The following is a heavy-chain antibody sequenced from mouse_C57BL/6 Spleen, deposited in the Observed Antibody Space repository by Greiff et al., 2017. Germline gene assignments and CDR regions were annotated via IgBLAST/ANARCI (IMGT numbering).Heavy chain of an antibody. CDR2: IYPGDGDT. J-gene: IGHJ2*01. Sequence: QVQLQQPGPELVKPGASVKISCKASGYAFSSSWMNWVKQRPGKGLEWIGRIYPGDGDTNYNGKFKGKATLTADKSSSTAYMQLSSLTSEDSAVYFCASTTVVATGDFDYWGQGTTLTVSS. CDR1: GYAFSSSW. CDR3: ASTTVVATGDFDY. V-gene: IGHV1-82*01. D-gene: IGHD1-1*01.